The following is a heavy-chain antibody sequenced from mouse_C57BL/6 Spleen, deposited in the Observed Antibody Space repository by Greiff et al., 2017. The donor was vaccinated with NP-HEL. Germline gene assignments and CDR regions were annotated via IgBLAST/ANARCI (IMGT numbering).Heavy chain of an antibody. V-gene: IGHV1-55*01. CDR2: IYPGSGST. CDR1: GYTFTSYW. D-gene: IGHD1-1*01. CDR3: ASGITTVVATGDFDY. Sequence: VQLQQPGAELVKPGASVKMSCKASGYTFTSYWITWVKQRPGQGLEWIGDIYPGSGSTNYNEKFKSKATLTVDTSSSTAYMQLSSLTSEDSAVYYCASGITTVVATGDFDYWGQGTTLTVSS. J-gene: IGHJ2*01.